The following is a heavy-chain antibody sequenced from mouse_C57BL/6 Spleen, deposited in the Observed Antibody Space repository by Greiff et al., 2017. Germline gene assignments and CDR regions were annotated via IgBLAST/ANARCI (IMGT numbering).Heavy chain of an antibody. CDR1: GYTFTDYY. D-gene: IGHD1-1*01. CDR2: IFPGSGST. Sequence: VQLQQSGPELVKPGASVKISCKASGYTFTDYYINWVKQRPGQGLEWIGWIFPGSGSTYYNEKFKGKATLTVDKSSSTAYMLLSSLTSEDSAVYFWARCLTAVEYYFDYWGQGTTLTVSS. CDR3: ARCLTAVEYYFDY. V-gene: IGHV1-75*01. J-gene: IGHJ2*01.